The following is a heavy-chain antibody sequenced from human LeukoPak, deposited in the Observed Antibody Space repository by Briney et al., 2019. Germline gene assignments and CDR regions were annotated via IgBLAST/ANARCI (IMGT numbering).Heavy chain of an antibody. CDR2: ISSSSSYI. CDR1: RSTFSSYS. V-gene: IGHV3-21*01. Sequence: GGSLRLSCAASRSTFSSYSRNWVRQAPGKGLEWVSSISSSSSYIYYADSVKGRFTISRDNAKNSLYLQMNSLRAEDTAVYYCERVRRYGDYFDYWGQGTLVTVSS. J-gene: IGHJ4*02. D-gene: IGHD4-17*01. CDR3: ERVRRYGDYFDY.